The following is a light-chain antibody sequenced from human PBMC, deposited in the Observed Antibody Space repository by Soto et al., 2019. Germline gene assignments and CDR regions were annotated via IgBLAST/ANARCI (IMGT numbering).Light chain of an antibody. J-gene: IGKJ2*01. CDR1: QNSGAC. CDR2: SAS. Sequence: DIQMTQSPSTLSASVGDRVTIIYRASQNSGACVASYTQKTGRGPKLLLYSASNLESGVPSRYSGSGSGTQFTLAISGLQPDDFATYYCQQYNSYSHVYTFGQGTKVYIK. V-gene: IGKV1-5*03. CDR3: QQYNSYSHVYT.